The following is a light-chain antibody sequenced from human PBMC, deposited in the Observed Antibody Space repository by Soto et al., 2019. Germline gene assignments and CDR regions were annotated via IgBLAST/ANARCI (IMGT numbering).Light chain of an antibody. Sequence: QSVLTQPASVSGSPGQSITISCTGTSSDLAIYNYVSWYQQQPGKAPKLMIYQVTNRPSGVSNRFSGSKSGNTASLTISGLQAEDEADYYCCSYAGSYTFVFAPGTKVTVL. J-gene: IGLJ1*01. CDR2: QVT. CDR3: CSYAGSYTFV. CDR1: SSDLAIYNY. V-gene: IGLV2-14*01.